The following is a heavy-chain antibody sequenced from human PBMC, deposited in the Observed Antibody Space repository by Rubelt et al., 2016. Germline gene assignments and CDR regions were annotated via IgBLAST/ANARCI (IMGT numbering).Heavy chain of an antibody. CDR3: ARYSSSSLIDY. J-gene: IGHJ4*02. CDR1: GYTFTSYG. V-gene: IGHV1-18*01. Sequence: QVQLVQSGAEVKKPGASVKVSCKASGYTFTSYGISWVRQAPGQGLEWMGWISAYNGNTNFAQKLQGRCTMTTDTSTSTAYRELRSLRSDDTAVYYCARYSSSSLIDYWGQGTLVTVSS. D-gene: IGHD6-6*01. CDR2: ISAYNGNT.